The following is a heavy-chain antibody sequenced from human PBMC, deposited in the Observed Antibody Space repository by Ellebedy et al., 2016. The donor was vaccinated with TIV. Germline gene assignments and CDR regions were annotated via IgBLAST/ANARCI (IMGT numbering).Heavy chain of an antibody. CDR1: GFTFSSYG. J-gene: IGHJ6*02. D-gene: IGHD3-9*01. CDR3: ARSGDTDILTGYYEYYYYYGMDV. V-gene: IGHV3-33*01. CDR2: IWYDGSNK. Sequence: GESLKISXSASGFTFSSYGMHWVRQAPGKGLEWVAVIWYDGSNKYYADSVKGRFTISRDNSKNTLYLQMNSLRAEDTAVYYCARSGDTDILTGYYEYYYYYGMDVWGQGTTVTVSS.